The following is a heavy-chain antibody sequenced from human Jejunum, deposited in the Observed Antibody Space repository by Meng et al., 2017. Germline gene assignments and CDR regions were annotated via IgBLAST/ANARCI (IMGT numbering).Heavy chain of an antibody. J-gene: IGHJ4*02. V-gene: IGHV4-34*02. CDR2: IQHRGNT. D-gene: IGHD2-21*02. Sequence: QVQLQQWGAGLLSPSEPLSLPCAVYGGSFSGYYWTLIRQAPGKGLKLIGEIQHRGNTNYNPSLKSRVTISLDTSKNQFSLRLTSVTAADTAVYYCARGPNDFYFDSWGQGTLVTVSS. CDR1: GGSFSGYY. CDR3: ARGPNDFYFDS.